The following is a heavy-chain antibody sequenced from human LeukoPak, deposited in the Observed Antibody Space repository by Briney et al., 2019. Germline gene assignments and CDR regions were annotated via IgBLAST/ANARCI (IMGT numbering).Heavy chain of an antibody. CDR3: ARRDYAAWFDP. CDR2: VYYSGST. J-gene: IGHJ5*02. Sequence: SETLSLTRHVSRDSITNGPFYFAWIRQSPGKGREWIGNVYYSGSTQYNPSLRGRVSISMDKTKNQFSLNLNSVSVTDTAIYYCARRDYAAWFDPWGQGTLVTVSS. D-gene: IGHD4/OR15-4a*01. CDR1: RDSITNGPFY. V-gene: IGHV4-39*01.